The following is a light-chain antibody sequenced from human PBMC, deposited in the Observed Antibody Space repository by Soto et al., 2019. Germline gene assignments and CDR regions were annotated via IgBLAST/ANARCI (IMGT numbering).Light chain of an antibody. J-gene: IGKJ2*01. CDR3: QQRSSWPPMYT. CDR2: DAS. V-gene: IGKV3-11*01. CDR1: QSVGSY. Sequence: EIVLTQSPVTLSLSPGERATLSCRASQSVGSYLAWYQQKPGQAPRLLIYDASNRATGSPARFSGSGSGTDFPLTISSLGPEDFAGYYCQQRSSWPPMYTFGQGTKLEIK.